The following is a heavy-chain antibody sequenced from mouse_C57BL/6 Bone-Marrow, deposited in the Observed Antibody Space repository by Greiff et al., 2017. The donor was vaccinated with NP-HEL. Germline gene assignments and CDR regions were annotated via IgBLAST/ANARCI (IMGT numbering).Heavy chain of an antibody. V-gene: IGHV1-43*01. D-gene: IGHD2-2*01. CDR2: INPSTGGT. CDR1: GYSFTGYY. Sequence: EVQLQQSGPELVKPGASVKISCKASGYSFTGYYMHWVKQSSEKSLEWIGEINPSTGGTSYNQKFTGKATLTVDKSSSTAYMQLKSLTSEDSAVYYCARRYGYPYYAMDYWGQGTSVTVSS. CDR3: ARRYGYPYYAMDY. J-gene: IGHJ4*01.